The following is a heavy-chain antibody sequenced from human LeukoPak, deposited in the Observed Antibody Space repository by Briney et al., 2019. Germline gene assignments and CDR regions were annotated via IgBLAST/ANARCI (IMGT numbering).Heavy chain of an antibody. D-gene: IGHD6-19*01. CDR3: ARSAVAGYFDY. CDR1: GGPISSSSYY. J-gene: IGHJ4*02. CDR2: IYYSGST. V-gene: IGHV4-39*01. Sequence: SETLSLTCTVSGGPISSSSYYWGWVRQPPGKGLEWIGSIYYSGSTYYNPSLKSRVTISVDTSKNQFSLKLSSVTAADTAVYYCARSAVAGYFDYWGQGTLVTVSS.